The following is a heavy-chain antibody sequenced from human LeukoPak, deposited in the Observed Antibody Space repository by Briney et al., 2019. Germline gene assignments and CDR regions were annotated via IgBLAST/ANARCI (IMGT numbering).Heavy chain of an antibody. D-gene: IGHD6-19*01. Sequence: GGSLRLSCAASGFTFSNYEMNWVRQAPGKGLEWVSYMSSSGSTIYYADSVKGRFTISRDNAKNSLYLQMNCLRAEDTAVYYCAREGQSSGWYYFDYWGQGTLVTVSS. CDR1: GFTFSNYE. CDR3: AREGQSSGWYYFDY. V-gene: IGHV3-48*03. J-gene: IGHJ4*02. CDR2: MSSSGSTI.